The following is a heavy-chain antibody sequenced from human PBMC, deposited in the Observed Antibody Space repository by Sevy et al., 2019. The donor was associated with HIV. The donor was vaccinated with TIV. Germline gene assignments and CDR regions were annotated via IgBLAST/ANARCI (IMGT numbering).Heavy chain of an antibody. CDR2: ISITGGST. V-gene: IGHV3-23*01. J-gene: IGHJ5*02. CDR3: AKDVGP. D-gene: IGHD1-26*01. CDR1: GFTFSIYA. Sequence: LSLTCAASGFTFSIYAMSWVRQAPGKGRGWVSVISITGGSTYYADSVKGRFTISRDNSNNTLYLQMNTLRAEDTAVYYCAKDVGPRGQGTLVTVSS.